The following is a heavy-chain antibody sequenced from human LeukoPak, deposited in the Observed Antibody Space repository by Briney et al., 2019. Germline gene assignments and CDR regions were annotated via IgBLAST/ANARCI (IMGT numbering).Heavy chain of an antibody. J-gene: IGHJ4*02. Sequence: PSQTLSLTCTVSGGSISSGDYYWSWIRQPPGKGLEWIGYIYNNGRTYYSPSLKSRVTISVDTSKNLFYLKVSSVTAADAAVYYCARGRSSSWSSFDYWGQGTLVTVSS. V-gene: IGHV4-30-4*01. CDR1: GGSISSGDYY. CDR3: ARGRSSSWSSFDY. D-gene: IGHD6-13*01. CDR2: IYNNGRT.